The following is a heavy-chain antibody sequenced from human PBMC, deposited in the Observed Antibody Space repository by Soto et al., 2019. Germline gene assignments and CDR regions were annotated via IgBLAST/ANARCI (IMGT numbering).Heavy chain of an antibody. J-gene: IGHJ4*02. CDR1: GFTFSDYD. CDR3: ARDGVLEWLLFSTLSQNDY. D-gene: IGHD3-3*01. Sequence: GGSLRLSCAASGFTFSDYDRSWIRQAPGKGLEWVSYISSSGSTIYYADSVKGRFTISRDNAKNSLYLQMNSLRAEDTAVYYCARDGVLEWLLFSTLSQNDYWGQGTLVTVSS. CDR2: ISSSGSTI. V-gene: IGHV3-11*01.